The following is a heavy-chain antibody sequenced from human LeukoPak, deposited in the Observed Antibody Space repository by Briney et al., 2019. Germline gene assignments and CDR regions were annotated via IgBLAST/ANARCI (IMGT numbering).Heavy chain of an antibody. J-gene: IGHJ4*02. D-gene: IGHD3-3*01. V-gene: IGHV4-61*02. CDR3: ARSPYYDFWSGYYERFDY. Sequence: SETLSLTCTVSGGSISSGSYYWRWIRQPAGKGLEWIGRIYTSGSTNYNPSLKSRVTISVDTSKNQFSLKLSSVTAADTAVYYCARSPYYDFWSGYYERFDYWGQGTLVTVSS. CDR2: IYTSGST. CDR1: GGSISSGSYY.